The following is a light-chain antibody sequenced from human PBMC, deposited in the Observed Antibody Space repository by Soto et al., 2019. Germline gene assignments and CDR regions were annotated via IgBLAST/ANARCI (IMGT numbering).Light chain of an antibody. J-gene: IGKJ1*01. V-gene: IGKV3-15*01. CDR3: QQYDNSPST. CDR1: QSVSSN. CDR2: GAS. Sequence: EIVMTQSPATLSVSPGERATLSCRASQSVSSNLAWYQQKPGQAPRLLIYGASTRATGIPARFGGSGSGTDFTLTISRLEPEDFAVYYCQQYDNSPSTFGQGTTVDIK.